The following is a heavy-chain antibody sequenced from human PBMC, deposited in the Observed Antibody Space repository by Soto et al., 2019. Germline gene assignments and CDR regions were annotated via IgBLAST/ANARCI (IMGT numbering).Heavy chain of an antibody. CDR1: GFTFSSYA. CDR2: ISGSGGST. V-gene: IGHV3-23*01. Sequence: LRLSCAASGFTFSSYAMSWVRQAPGKGLEWVSAISGSGGSTYYADSVKGRFTISRDNSKNTLYLQMNSLRAEDTAVYYCAKAWGHSVVVVAATPVVFDYWGQGTLVTVSS. CDR3: AKAWGHSVVVVAATPVVFDY. J-gene: IGHJ4*02. D-gene: IGHD2-15*01.